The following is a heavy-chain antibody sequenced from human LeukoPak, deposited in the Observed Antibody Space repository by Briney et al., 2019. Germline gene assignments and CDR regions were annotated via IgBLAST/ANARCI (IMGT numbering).Heavy chain of an antibody. CDR3: AKFGSGGSGSYYYY. D-gene: IGHD3-10*01. Sequence: GGSLRLSCAASGFTFSSYATSWVRQAPGKGLEWVSAISGSGGSTYYADSVKGRFTISRDNSKNTLYLQMNSLRAEDTAVYYCAKFGSGGSGSYYYYWGQGTLVTVSS. J-gene: IGHJ4*02. CDR2: ISGSGGST. V-gene: IGHV3-23*01. CDR1: GFTFSSYA.